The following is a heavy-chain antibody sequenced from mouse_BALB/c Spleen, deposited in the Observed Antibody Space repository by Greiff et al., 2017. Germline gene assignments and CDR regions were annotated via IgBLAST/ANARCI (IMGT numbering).Heavy chain of an antibody. CDR1: GFTFSDFY. CDR3: ARAPYYYGSSYVYWYFDV. CDR2: SRNKANDYTT. V-gene: IGHV7-1*02. D-gene: IGHD1-1*01. Sequence: EVKLMESGGGLVQPGGSLRLSCATSGFTFSDFYMEWVRQPPGKRLEWIAASRNKANDYTTEYSASVKGRFIVSRDTSQSILYLQMNALRAEDTAIYYCARAPYYYGSSYVYWYFDVWGAGTTVTVSS. J-gene: IGHJ1*01.